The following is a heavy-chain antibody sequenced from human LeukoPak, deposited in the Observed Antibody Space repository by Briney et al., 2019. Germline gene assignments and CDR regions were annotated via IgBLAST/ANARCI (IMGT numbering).Heavy chain of an antibody. CDR3: ARGIGPRGYYDILTGYYYFDY. CDR1: GGSISSGGYY. J-gene: IGHJ4*02. Sequence: QTLSLTCTVSGGSISSGGYYWSWIRQHPGKGLEWIPYIYYHGSTYYNPSLKSRVTISVDTSKNQFSLKLSSVTAADTAVYYCARGIGPRGYYDILTGYYYFDYWGQGTLVTVSS. D-gene: IGHD3-9*01. CDR2: IYYHGST. V-gene: IGHV4-31*03.